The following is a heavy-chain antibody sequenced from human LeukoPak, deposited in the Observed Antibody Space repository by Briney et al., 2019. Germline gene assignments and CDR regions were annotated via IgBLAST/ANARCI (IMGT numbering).Heavy chain of an antibody. CDR2: IVVGSGNT. Sequence: GASVKVSCKASGGTFSSYAISWVRQAPGQGLEWIGWIVVGSGNTNYAQKFQERVTITRDMSTSTAYMELSSLRSEDTAVYYCAADPGGIRRYYYDSSGYRDWGQGTLVTVSS. V-gene: IGHV1-58*02. D-gene: IGHD3-22*01. J-gene: IGHJ4*02. CDR3: AADPGGIRRYYYDSSGYRD. CDR1: GGTFSSYA.